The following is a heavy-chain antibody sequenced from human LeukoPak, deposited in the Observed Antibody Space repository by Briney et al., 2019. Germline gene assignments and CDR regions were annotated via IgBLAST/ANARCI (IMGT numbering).Heavy chain of an antibody. V-gene: IGHV4-34*01. J-gene: IGHJ5*02. CDR3: ARRGPPRTMLRGVKSGWFDP. D-gene: IGHD3-10*01. Sequence: PSETLSLTCVLYGGSSSGYYWSWIRQPPGKGLEWIGEINHSRSTNYNPSLKSRVTISVDTSKNQFSLKLSSVIAADTAVYYCARRGPPRTMLRGVKSGWFDPWGQGTLVTVSS. CDR1: GGSSSGYY. CDR2: INHSRST.